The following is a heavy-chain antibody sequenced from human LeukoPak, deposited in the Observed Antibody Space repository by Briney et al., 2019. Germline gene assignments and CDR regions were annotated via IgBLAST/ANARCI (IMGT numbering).Heavy chain of an antibody. CDR3: ATLYGRDY. CDR2: IGPSGVNI. V-gene: IGHV3-48*03. Sequence: GGSLRLSCAASGLTFSSYEMNWVRQAPGKGLEWVSYIGPSGVNIYYADSVRGRFTISRDNAKSSVYLQMNSLTAEDTAIYYCATLYGRDYWGQGTPATVSS. CDR1: GLTFSSYE. D-gene: IGHD4-17*01. J-gene: IGHJ4*02.